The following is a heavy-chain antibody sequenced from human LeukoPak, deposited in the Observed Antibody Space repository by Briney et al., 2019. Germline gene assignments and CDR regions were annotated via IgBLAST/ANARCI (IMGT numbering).Heavy chain of an antibody. V-gene: IGHV4-61*02. J-gene: IGHJ4*02. Sequence: SETLSLTCTVSGGSISSGSYYWSWIRQPAGKGLEWIGRIYTSGSTNYNPSLKSRVTISIDTSKNQFSLKLSSLTAADTAIYYCARGIESYGDYGYWGQGILVTVSS. CDR3: ARGIESYGDYGY. CDR2: IYTSGST. CDR1: GGSISSGSYY. D-gene: IGHD4-17*01.